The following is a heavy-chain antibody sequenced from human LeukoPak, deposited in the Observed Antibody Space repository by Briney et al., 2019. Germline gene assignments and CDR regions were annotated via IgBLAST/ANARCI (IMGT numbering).Heavy chain of an antibody. Sequence: PGGSLRLSCAASGFTFSTYGMHWVRQAPGKGLEWVAVIWYDGSKKYYADSVKGRFTISRDNSKNTLSLQMNSLRAEDTAVYFCARQYYYDSSGLMYYFDYWGQGTLVTVSS. CDR2: IWYDGSKK. CDR1: GFTFSTYG. J-gene: IGHJ4*02. D-gene: IGHD3-22*01. V-gene: IGHV3-33*01. CDR3: ARQYYYDSSGLMYYFDY.